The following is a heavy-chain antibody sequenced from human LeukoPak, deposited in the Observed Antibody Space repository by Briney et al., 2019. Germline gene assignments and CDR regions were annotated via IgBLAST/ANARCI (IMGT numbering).Heavy chain of an antibody. V-gene: IGHV1-24*01. CDR2: FDPEDGET. CDR1: GYTLTELS. D-gene: IGHD3-9*01. CDR3: ATSETYYDILTGLNYYYYMDV. J-gene: IGHJ6*03. Sequence: GASVKVSCKVSGYTLTELSMHWVRQAPGKGLEWMGGFDPEDGETIYAQKFQGRVTITTDESTSTAYMELSSLRSEDTAVYYCATSETYYDILTGLNYYYYMDVWGKGTTVTVSS.